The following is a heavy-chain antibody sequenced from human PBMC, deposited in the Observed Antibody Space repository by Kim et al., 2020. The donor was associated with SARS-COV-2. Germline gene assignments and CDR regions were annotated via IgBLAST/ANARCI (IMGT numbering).Heavy chain of an antibody. Sequence: GGSLRLSCAASGFTFSDHYMEWVRQAPGKGLEWVCRIRNKINSYTTEYAAPVRGRFTISRDDLQNTVYLQMNSLKTEDTAVYYCARISCRSASCHKEYYYGIDVWGQGTTVTVSS. CDR2: IRNKINSYTT. V-gene: IGHV3-72*01. D-gene: IGHD2-2*02. CDR3: ARISCRSASCHKEYYYGIDV. J-gene: IGHJ6*02. CDR1: GFTFSDHY.